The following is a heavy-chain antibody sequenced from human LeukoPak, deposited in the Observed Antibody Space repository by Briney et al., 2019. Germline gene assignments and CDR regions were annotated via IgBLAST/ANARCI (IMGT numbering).Heavy chain of an antibody. CDR1: GGSISSGSYY. V-gene: IGHV4-61*02. J-gene: IGHJ4*02. CDR3: ARVSTIFGVVIDY. CDR2: IYTSGST. D-gene: IGHD3-3*01. Sequence: SETLSLTRTVSGGSISSGSYYWSWIRQPAGKGLEWIGRIYTSGSTNYNPSLKSRVTISVDTSKNQFSLKLSSVTAADTAVYYCARVSTIFGVVIDYWGQGTLVTVSS.